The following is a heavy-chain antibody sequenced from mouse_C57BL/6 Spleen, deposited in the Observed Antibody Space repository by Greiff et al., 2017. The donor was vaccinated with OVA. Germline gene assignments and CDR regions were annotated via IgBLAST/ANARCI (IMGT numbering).Heavy chain of an antibody. D-gene: IGHD1-1*01. CDR2: ISSGSSTI. V-gene: IGHV5-17*01. Sequence: EVQLVESGGGLVKPGGSLKLSCAASGFTFSDYGMHWVRQAPEKGLEWVAYISSGSSTIYYADTVKGRFTISRDNAKNTLFLQMTSLRSEDTAMYYCARDKDYYYGLYYFDYWGQGTTLTVSS. CDR1: GFTFSDYG. CDR3: ARDKDYYYGLYYFDY. J-gene: IGHJ2*01.